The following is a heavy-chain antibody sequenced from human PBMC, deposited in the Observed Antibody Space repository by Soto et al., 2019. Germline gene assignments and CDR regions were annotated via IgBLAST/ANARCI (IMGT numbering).Heavy chain of an antibody. CDR1: GFTLSSYA. D-gene: IGHD4-17*01. CDR2: ISYDGSNK. J-gene: IGHJ4*02. CDR3: ARGSARGLRSNFDY. V-gene: IGHV3-30-3*01. Sequence: GGSLRLSCAASGFTLSSYAMHWVRQAPGKGLNWVAVISYDGSNKYYADSVKGRFTISRDNSKNTLYLQMNSLRAEDTAVYYCARGSARGLRSNFDYWGQGTLVTVSS.